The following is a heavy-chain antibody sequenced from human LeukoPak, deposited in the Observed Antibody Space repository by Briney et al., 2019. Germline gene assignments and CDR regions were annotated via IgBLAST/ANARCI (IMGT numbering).Heavy chain of an antibody. Sequence: EASVKVSCKASGYTFIGHYMHWVRQAPGQGLEWMGWINPNSGGTRYAQRFQGRVTMTRDTSITTAYMELISLRSDDTAVYYCARGKGNYYDSSGYYYIDYYYMDVRGKGTTVTVSS. V-gene: IGHV1-2*02. D-gene: IGHD3-22*01. CDR2: INPNSGGT. CDR1: GYTFIGHY. CDR3: ARGKGNYYDSSGYYYIDYYYMDV. J-gene: IGHJ6*03.